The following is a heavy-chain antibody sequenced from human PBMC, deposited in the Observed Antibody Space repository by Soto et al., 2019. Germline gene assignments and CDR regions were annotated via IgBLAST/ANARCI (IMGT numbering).Heavy chain of an antibody. Sequence: GGSLRLSCAASGFTFSNAWMSWVRQAPGKGLEWVGRIKSKTDGGTTDYAAPVKGRFTISRDDSKNTLYLQMNSLKTEDTAVYYCTTDPGWLRSPWGMDVWGQGTRVTVSS. V-gene: IGHV3-15*01. D-gene: IGHD5-12*01. CDR3: TTDPGWLRSPWGMDV. J-gene: IGHJ6*02. CDR1: GFTFSNAW. CDR2: IKSKTDGGTT.